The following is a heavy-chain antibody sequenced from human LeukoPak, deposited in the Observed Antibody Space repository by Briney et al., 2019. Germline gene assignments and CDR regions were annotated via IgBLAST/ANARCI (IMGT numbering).Heavy chain of an antibody. CDR2: ISGSGDST. J-gene: IGHJ6*03. D-gene: IGHD3-3*01. V-gene: IGHV3-23*01. Sequence: GGSLRLSCAASGFTFSRDVMNWVRQAPGKGLEWVSAISGSGDSTYYADSVKGRFTISRDNSKNMLYLQMNSLRVKDTAVYYCAKDEAYYDFWSSGRYYYYMDVWGEGTTVTVS. CDR1: GFTFSRDV. CDR3: AKDEAYYDFWSSGRYYYYMDV.